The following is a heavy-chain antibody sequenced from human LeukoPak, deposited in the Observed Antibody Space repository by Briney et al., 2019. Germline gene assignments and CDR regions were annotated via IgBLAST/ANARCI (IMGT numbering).Heavy chain of an antibody. CDR2: INAGNGNT. J-gene: IGHJ4*02. Sequence: ASVNVSCKASGYTFTSYAMHWVRQAPGQRLEWMGWINAGNGNTKYSQKFQGRVTITRDTSASTAYMELSSLRSEDTAVYYCARDRDYGGNGIFDYWGQGTLVTVSS. D-gene: IGHD4-23*01. V-gene: IGHV1-3*01. CDR3: ARDRDYGGNGIFDY. CDR1: GYTFTSYA.